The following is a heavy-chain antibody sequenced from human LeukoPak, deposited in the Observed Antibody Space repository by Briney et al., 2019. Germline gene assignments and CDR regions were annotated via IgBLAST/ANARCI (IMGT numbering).Heavy chain of an antibody. D-gene: IGHD3-9*01. CDR2: IYYSGST. CDR1: GGSISSYY. V-gene: IGHV4-59*08. CDR3: ARLTRYYDILTGHEDY. Sequence: SETLSLTCTVSGGSISSYYWSWIRQSPGKGLEWIGYIYYSGSTNYNPSLKSRVTISVDTSKNQFSLKLSSVTAADTAVYYCARLTRYYDILTGHEDYWGQGTLVTVSS. J-gene: IGHJ4*02.